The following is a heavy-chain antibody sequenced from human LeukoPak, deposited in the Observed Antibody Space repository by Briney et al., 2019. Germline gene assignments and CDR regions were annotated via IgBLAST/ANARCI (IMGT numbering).Heavy chain of an antibody. Sequence: GGSLRLSCTASGFTFSRFGMHWVRQAPGKGPEWVANINLDGSQKYYVDSVKGRFTISRDNAENSLYLQMNSLRAEDTAVYYCARDRPSSGDFDYWGQGTLVTVSS. V-gene: IGHV3-7*01. CDR3: ARDRPSSGDFDY. CDR2: INLDGSQK. J-gene: IGHJ4*02. D-gene: IGHD2-15*01. CDR1: GFTFSRFG.